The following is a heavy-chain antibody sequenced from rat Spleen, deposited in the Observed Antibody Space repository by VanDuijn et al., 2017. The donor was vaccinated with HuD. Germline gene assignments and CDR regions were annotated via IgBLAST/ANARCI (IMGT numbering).Heavy chain of an antibody. CDR3: VRERVPGFAFYFDY. J-gene: IGHJ2*01. V-gene: IGHV2S8*01. CDR2: ISTGGNT. D-gene: IGHD1-4*01. Sequence: QVQLKESGPGLVKPSMTLSLTCTVSGFSLSNYGVIWVRQPPGKGLEWIAAISTGGNTYYNSGLKSRLGISRDTSKSQVCLKMNSLQTEDTAIYFCVRERVPGFAFYFDYWGQGVMVTVSS. CDR1: GFSLSNYG.